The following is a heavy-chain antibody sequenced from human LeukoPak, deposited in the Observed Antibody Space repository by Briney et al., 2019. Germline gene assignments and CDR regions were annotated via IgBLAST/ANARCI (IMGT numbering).Heavy chain of an antibody. Sequence: GGSLRLSCAASGFTFDDYAMHWVRQARGKCLEWVSGISWNSGSIGYADSVKGRFTISSDNAKNSLYLQMNSLRAEDMALYYCAKDMQQLGTGAFDIWGQGTMVTVSS. D-gene: IGHD6-13*01. CDR3: AKDMQQLGTGAFDI. CDR1: GFTFDDYA. CDR2: ISWNSGSI. V-gene: IGHV3-9*03. J-gene: IGHJ3*02.